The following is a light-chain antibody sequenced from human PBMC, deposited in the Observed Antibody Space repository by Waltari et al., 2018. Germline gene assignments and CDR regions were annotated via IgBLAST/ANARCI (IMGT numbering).Light chain of an antibody. CDR2: DVS. J-gene: IGLJ1*01. Sequence: QSVLTQPASLSGSPGQSITISCTGTSSDIGNNVHVAWYQQHPGRAPKLIIFDVSEGPSGFSSRFSGSKSGNTASLTISGLQTEDEADYYCSAYTMFATYVFGTGTKVTVL. CDR3: SAYTMFATYV. CDR1: SSDIGNNVH. V-gene: IGLV2-14*01.